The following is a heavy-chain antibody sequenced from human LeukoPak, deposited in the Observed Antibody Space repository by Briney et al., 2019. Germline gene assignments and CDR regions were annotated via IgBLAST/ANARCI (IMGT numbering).Heavy chain of an antibody. CDR2: IYTSGST. V-gene: IGHV4-4*09. CDR1: GGSISSYY. Sequence: PSETLSLTCTVSGGSISSYYWSWIRQPPGKGLEWIGYIYTSGSTNYNPSLKSRVTISVDTSKNQFSLKLSSVTADATAVYYCASHWQLRGYLRSSYNDMDVWGKGTPVTVSS. CDR3: ASHWQLRGYLRSSYNDMDV. D-gene: IGHD3-10*01. J-gene: IGHJ6*03.